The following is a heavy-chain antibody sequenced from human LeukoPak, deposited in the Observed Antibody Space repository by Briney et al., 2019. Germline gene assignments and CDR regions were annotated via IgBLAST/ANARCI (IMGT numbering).Heavy chain of an antibody. Sequence: TLSLTCTVSGGSISSGGYYWSWIRQHPGKGLEWIGYIYYSGSTYYNPSLKSRVTISVDTSKNQFSLKLSSVTAADTAVCYCARAGNSAYYYYGMDVWGQGTTVTVSS. V-gene: IGHV4-31*03. CDR2: IYYSGST. D-gene: IGHD4-23*01. CDR1: GGSISSGGYY. CDR3: ARAGNSAYYYYGMDV. J-gene: IGHJ6*02.